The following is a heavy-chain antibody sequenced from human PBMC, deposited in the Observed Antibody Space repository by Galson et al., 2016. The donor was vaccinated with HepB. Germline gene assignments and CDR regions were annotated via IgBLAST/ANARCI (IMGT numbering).Heavy chain of an antibody. J-gene: IGHJ3*01. CDR1: GFNLNHYS. CDR3: VRDHFYAFDV. V-gene: IGHV3-48*01. Sequence: SLRLSCAASGFNLNHYSMNWVRQSPGKGLEWLSYITNSGSTIFYADSVKGRFIISRDDAKDSLYLQMNSLRVGDTAVYYCVRDHFYAFDVWGQGTVVTVSS. CDR2: ITNSGSTI.